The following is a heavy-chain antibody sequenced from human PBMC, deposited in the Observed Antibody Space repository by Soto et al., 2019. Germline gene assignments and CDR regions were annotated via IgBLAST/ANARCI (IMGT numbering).Heavy chain of an antibody. Sequence: QVQLVESGGGVVQPGRSLRLYCAASGFTFSSYGMHWVRQSPGKGLEWGAVIWYDGSNKYYADSVKGRFTISRDNSKNTVYLQMNSLRAEDTAVYYCASNTQPGYYDFWCGFYGGGMDVWGKGTTVTDFS. CDR3: ASNTQPGYYDFWCGFYGGGMDV. V-gene: IGHV3-33*01. CDR2: IWYDGSNK. D-gene: IGHD3-3*01. J-gene: IGHJ6*03. CDR1: GFTFSSYG.